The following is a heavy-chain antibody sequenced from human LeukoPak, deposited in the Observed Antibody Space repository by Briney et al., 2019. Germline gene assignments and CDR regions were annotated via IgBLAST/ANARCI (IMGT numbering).Heavy chain of an antibody. CDR1: GFTFSSYA. CDR3: ARAANYYDSSGLFDWFDP. D-gene: IGHD3-22*01. J-gene: IGHJ5*02. CDR2: ISYDGSNK. V-gene: IGHV3-30-3*01. Sequence: PGGSLRLSCAASGFTFSSYAMHWVRQAPGKGLEWMAVISYDGSNKYYADSVKGRFTIPRDNSKNTLYLQMNSLRAEDTAVYYCARAANYYDSSGLFDWFDPWGQGTLVTVSS.